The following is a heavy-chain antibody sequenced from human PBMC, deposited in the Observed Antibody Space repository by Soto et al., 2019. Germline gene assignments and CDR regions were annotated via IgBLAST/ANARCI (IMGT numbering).Heavy chain of an antibody. J-gene: IGHJ5*02. CDR3: ARETLEGVIAAYNWFDP. V-gene: IGHV3-21*01. CDR2: ISSSSNYI. D-gene: IGHD3-16*02. Sequence: EVQLVESGGGLVKPGGSLRLSCAASGFTFSSYSMNWVRQAPGKGLEWVSSISSSSNYIYYADSVKGRFTISRDNAKNSQYLQMNSLRAEDTAVYYCARETLEGVIAAYNWFDPWGQGTLVTVSS. CDR1: GFTFSSYS.